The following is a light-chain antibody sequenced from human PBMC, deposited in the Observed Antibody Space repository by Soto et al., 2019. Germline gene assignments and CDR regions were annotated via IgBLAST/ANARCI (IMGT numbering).Light chain of an antibody. J-gene: IGKJ4*01. CDR3: QQTYNTPLT. CDR2: AAS. Sequence: DIQMTQSPSSLSASVGDRVTITCRASQSISSYLNWYQQKPGKAPKLLIYAASSLQSGVPSRFSGSGSGTDFTLTIISLQPEDLATYYCQQTYNTPLTFGGGTKVDIK. V-gene: IGKV1-39*01. CDR1: QSISSY.